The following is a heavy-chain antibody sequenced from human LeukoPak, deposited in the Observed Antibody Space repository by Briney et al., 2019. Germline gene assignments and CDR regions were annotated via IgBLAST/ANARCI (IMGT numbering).Heavy chain of an antibody. CDR1: GFTFSSYG. CDR3: ASNYYDSSGYFAPAFDI. CDR2: ISYDGSNK. V-gene: IGHV3-30*19. Sequence: PGRSLRLSCAASGFTFSSYGMHWVRQAPGKGLEWVAVISYDGSNKYYADSVKGRFTISRDNSKNTLYLQMNSLRAEDTAVYYCASNYYDSSGYFAPAFDIWGQGTMVTVSS. D-gene: IGHD3-22*01. J-gene: IGHJ3*02.